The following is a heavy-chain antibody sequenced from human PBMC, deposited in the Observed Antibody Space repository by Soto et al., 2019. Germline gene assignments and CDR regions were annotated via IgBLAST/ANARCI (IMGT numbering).Heavy chain of an antibody. Sequence: SETLSLTCSVSGGSMSEYFWSWIRQSPGKGLEWIGYIYYLGSTDYNPSLKSRVTISVDTSKRQFSLRLTSVTAEDTLVYYCARDGYDGAGSPYPAYWGPGTQVTVSS. CDR1: GGSMSEYF. J-gene: IGHJ4*02. D-gene: IGHD3-10*01. CDR3: ARDGYDGAGSPYPAY. CDR2: IYYLGST. V-gene: IGHV4-59*01.